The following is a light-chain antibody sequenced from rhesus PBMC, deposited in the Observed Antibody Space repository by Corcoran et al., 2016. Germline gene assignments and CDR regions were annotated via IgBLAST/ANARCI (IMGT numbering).Light chain of an antibody. Sequence: DIQMTQSPSSLSASVGDTVTITCRASQGIRSYLNWYQQKPGKAPKLLIYDASSLESGVPSRFSGGGAGTDFALTISSLQPEDFAVYYWLQHNSYPFTFGPGTKLDIK. CDR1: QGIRSY. J-gene: IGKJ3*01. CDR3: LQHNSYPFT. CDR2: DAS. V-gene: IGKV1-28*03.